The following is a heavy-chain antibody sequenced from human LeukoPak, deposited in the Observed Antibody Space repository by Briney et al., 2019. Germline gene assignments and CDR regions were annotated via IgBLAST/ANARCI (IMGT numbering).Heavy chain of an antibody. D-gene: IGHD5-18*01. Sequence: GRSLRLSCAASGFTFSSYGMHWVRQAPAKGLAKEAVIWYVGSNKYYADSVKGRFTITRDNSKNTLYLQMNSLRAEDTAVYYCARGRIGAMVPGWFDPWGQGTLVTVSS. CDR3: ARGRIGAMVPGWFDP. CDR2: IWYVGSNK. J-gene: IGHJ5*02. CDR1: GFTFSSYG. V-gene: IGHV3-33*01.